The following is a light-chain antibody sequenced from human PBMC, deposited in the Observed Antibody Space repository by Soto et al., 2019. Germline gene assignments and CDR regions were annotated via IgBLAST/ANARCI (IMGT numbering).Light chain of an antibody. Sequence: QSVLTQPASGSGSHGQSSTISCTGTSSDVGAYDFVSWYQQHPDKAPKLMIYEVSNRPSGVSNRFSGSKSVNTATLTISGLQAEDEADYYCSSYTSSSTRVFGTGTKVTVL. CDR2: EVS. J-gene: IGLJ1*01. CDR1: SSDVGAYDF. CDR3: SSYTSSSTRV. V-gene: IGLV2-14*03.